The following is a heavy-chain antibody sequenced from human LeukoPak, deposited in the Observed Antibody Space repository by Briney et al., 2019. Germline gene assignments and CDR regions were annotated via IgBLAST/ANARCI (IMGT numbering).Heavy chain of an antibody. CDR1: GGSFSGYY. CDR3: ARGRVGAADGTKYYYYMDV. D-gene: IGHD6-13*01. V-gene: IGHV4-34*01. CDR2: INHSGST. J-gene: IGHJ6*03. Sequence: PSETLSLTCAVYGGSFSGYYWSWIRQPPGKGLEWIGEINHSGSTNYNPSRKTRATISVDTSKNQCSLKLSSVAAADTAFHSFARGRVGAADGTKYYYYMDVWGKGTTVTVSS.